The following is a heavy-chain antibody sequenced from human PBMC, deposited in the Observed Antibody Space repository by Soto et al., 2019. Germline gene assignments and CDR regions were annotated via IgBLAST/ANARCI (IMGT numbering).Heavy chain of an antibody. CDR2: INPDGSRT. D-gene: IGHD4-17*01. CDR1: GFTFTSYW. Sequence: EVQLVEPGGDLVQPGGSLRLSCAASGFTFTSYWMHWVRQSPGKGLVWVSRINPDGSRTSYADSVKGRFTSSRDNAKNTLYLQMNSLGADDTAVYYCARVAVNTYYFDYWGHGTLVTVSS. J-gene: IGHJ4*01. CDR3: ARVAVNTYYFDY. V-gene: IGHV3-74*01.